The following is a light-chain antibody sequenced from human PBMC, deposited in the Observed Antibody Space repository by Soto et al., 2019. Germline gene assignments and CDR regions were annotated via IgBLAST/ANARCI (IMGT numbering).Light chain of an antibody. Sequence: QAVVTQPASVSGSPGQSITISCTGTSSDIGGYNDVSWYQQHPGKAPKLMIYDVSDRPSGVYNRFSGSKSGNTASLTISGLQAEDEADYYCASYASSNTVLFGGGTKLTVL. CDR2: DVS. CDR3: ASYASSNTVL. J-gene: IGLJ2*01. V-gene: IGLV2-14*03. CDR1: SSDIGGYND.